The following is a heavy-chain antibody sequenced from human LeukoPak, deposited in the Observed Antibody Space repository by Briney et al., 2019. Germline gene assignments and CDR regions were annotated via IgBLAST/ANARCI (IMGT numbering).Heavy chain of an antibody. CDR2: ISSSSSYI. V-gene: IGHV3-21*01. CDR1: GFTFSSYS. Sequence: GGSLRLSCAASGFTFSSYSMNWVRQAPGKGLEWVSSISSSSSYIYYADSVKGRVTISRDNAKNSLYLQMNSLRSEDTAVYYCARDSEQLQMPNDSFDIWGQGTMVTVSS. J-gene: IGHJ3*02. CDR3: ARDSEQLQMPNDSFDI. D-gene: IGHD6-13*01.